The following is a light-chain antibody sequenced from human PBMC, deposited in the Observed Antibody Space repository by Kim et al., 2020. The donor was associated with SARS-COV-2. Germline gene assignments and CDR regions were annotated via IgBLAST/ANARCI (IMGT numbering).Light chain of an antibody. Sequence: DIQMTQSPSSVSASVGDRVTLTCRASQDISTWLAWFQQKPGKAPKLLIYSASNLQSGVPSTFIGSGSGTNFSLTITGLQPEDSATYFCQQASSFPPTFGQGTKVDIK. CDR2: SAS. V-gene: IGKV1D-12*01. CDR1: QDISTW. J-gene: IGKJ1*01. CDR3: QQASSFPPT.